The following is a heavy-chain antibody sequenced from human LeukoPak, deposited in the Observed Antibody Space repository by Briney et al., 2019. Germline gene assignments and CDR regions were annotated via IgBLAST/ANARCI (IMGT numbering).Heavy chain of an antibody. CDR1: GYTFTGYY. CDR3: ARVVVAAKTRFDP. V-gene: IGHV1-2*02. J-gene: IGHJ5*02. CDR2: INPNSGGT. Sequence: ASVKVSCKASGYTFTGYYMHWVRQAPGQGLEWMGWINPNSGGTNYAQKFQGRVTMTRDTSISTAYMELSRLRSDDTAVYYCARVVVAAKTRFDPWGQGTLVTVSS. D-gene: IGHD2-15*01.